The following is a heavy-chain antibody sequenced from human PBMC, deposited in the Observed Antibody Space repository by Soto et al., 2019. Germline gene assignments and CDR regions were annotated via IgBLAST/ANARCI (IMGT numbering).Heavy chain of an antibody. V-gene: IGHV4-31*03. CDR2: IYYSGST. CDR1: GRSISSGGYY. J-gene: IGHJ4*02. CDR3: ARGRNKITVLRGVHYFDY. Sequence: QVQLQESGPGLVKPSQTLSLTCTVSGRSISSGGYYWSWIRQHPGKGLEWIGYIYYSGSTYYNPSCKSRVTISVETSKTQFALKLSSVTAADTAVYCCARGRNKITVLRGVHYFDYWGQGTLVTVSS. D-gene: IGHD3-10*01.